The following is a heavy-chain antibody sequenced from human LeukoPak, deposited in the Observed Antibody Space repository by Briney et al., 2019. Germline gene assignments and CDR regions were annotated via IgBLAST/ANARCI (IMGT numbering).Heavy chain of an antibody. Sequence: SETLSLTSTVSRGSTSSYYWSCIRQPPGPGLEWIGHIYYSGSTNYNPSLKSRVTISVDTSKNQFSLKLSSVTAADTAVYYCAKGYPWEYYYDSSGSHGKGFDPWGQGTLVTVSS. CDR1: RGSTSSYY. J-gene: IGHJ5*02. V-gene: IGHV4-59*01. CDR3: AKGYPWEYYYDSSGSHGKGFDP. CDR2: IYYSGST. D-gene: IGHD3-22*01.